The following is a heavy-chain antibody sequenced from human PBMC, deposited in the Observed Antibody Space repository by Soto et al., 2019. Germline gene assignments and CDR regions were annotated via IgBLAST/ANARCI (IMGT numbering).Heavy chain of an antibody. V-gene: IGHV1-69*13. Sequence: GASVKVSCKASGGTFSSYAIRWVRQAPGQGLELMGGIIPIFGTANYAQKFQGRVTITADESTSTAYMELSSLRSEDTAVYYRARDRDYNTVNYYYGMDVWGQGTTVTVYS. CDR3: ARDRDYNTVNYYYGMDV. CDR2: IIPIFGTA. D-gene: IGHD4-4*01. J-gene: IGHJ6*02. CDR1: GGTFSSYA.